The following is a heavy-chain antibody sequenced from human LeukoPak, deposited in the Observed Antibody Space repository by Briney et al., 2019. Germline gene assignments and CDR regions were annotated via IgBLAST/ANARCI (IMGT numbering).Heavy chain of an antibody. J-gene: IGHJ4*02. V-gene: IGHV3-30-3*01. CDR3: ARDEAAGDY. CDR2: ISYDGSNK. D-gene: IGHD6-13*01. Sequence: PGRSLRLSCAASGFTFSSYAMHWVRPAPGKGLEWVAVISYDGSNKYYADSVKGRFTISRDNSKNTLYLQMNSLRAEDTAVYYCARDEAAGDYWGQGTLVTVSS. CDR1: GFTFSSYA.